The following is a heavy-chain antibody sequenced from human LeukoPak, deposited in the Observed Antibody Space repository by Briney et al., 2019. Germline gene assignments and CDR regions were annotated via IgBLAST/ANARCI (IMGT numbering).Heavy chain of an antibody. V-gene: IGHV3-74*01. Sequence: PGGSLRLSCAASGFTFSSYYLHWVRRVPGKGLVWVSRISSDGSSTSYADSVKGRFTISRDNAKNTLYLQVNSLRVEDTAVYYCARVRYCSSTGCYSYFDYWGQGILVTVSS. CDR2: ISSDGSST. J-gene: IGHJ4*02. D-gene: IGHD2-2*02. CDR1: GFTFSSYY. CDR3: ARVRYCSSTGCYSYFDY.